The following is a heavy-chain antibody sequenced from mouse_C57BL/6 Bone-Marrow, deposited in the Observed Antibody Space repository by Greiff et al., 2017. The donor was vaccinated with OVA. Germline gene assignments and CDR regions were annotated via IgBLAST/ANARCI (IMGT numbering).Heavy chain of an antibody. CDR2: IDPEDGET. J-gene: IGHJ1*03. Sequence: VQLQQSGAELVKPGASVKLSCTASGFNIKDYYMHWVQQRPEQGLEWIGRIDPEDGETKYAPKFQGKATITADTSSNTAYLQLSSRTSEDTAVYYCATPRYYGSSPWYFDVWGTGTTVTVSS. CDR3: ATPRYYGSSPWYFDV. D-gene: IGHD1-1*01. CDR1: GFNIKDYY. V-gene: IGHV14-2*01.